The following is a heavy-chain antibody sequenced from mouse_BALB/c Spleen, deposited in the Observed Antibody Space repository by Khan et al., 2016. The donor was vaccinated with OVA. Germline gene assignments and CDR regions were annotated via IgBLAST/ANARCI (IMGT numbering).Heavy chain of an antibody. CDR1: GYSITSGYA. V-gene: IGHV3-2*02. D-gene: IGHD1-1*01. Sequence: EVLLVESGPGLVKPSQSLSFTCTVTGYSITSGYAWNWIRQFPGNKLEWMGYISYSGVTSYTPSLKSRISITRDTSKNQFFLQLNSVTTEDTATYYCARGNYYGYYFDYWGQGTTLTVSS. CDR2: ISYSGVT. CDR3: ARGNYYGYYFDY. J-gene: IGHJ2*01.